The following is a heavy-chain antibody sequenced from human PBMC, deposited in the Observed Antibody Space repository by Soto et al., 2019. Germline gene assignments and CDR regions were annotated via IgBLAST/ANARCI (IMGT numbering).Heavy chain of an antibody. J-gene: IGHJ6*02. CDR1: GGSISSGGYS. D-gene: IGHD2-15*01. CDR2: IYHIGST. CDR3: AREVVAATGGMDV. V-gene: IGHV4-30-2*01. Sequence: QLQLQESGSGLVKPSQTLSLTCAVSGGSISSGGYSWSWIRQPPGKGLEWIGYIYHIGSTYFNPSLKSRVTISVDRSKNQFSLKLSSVTAADTAVYYCAREVVAATGGMDVWGQGTTVTVSS.